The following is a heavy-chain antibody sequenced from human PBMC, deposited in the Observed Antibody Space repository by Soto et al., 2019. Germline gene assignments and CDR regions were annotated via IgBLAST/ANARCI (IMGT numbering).Heavy chain of an antibody. CDR2: ISSSSSYI. D-gene: IGHD3-3*01. Sequence: VQLVESGGGVVQPGRSLRLSCAASGFTFSSYSMNWVRQAPGKGLEWVSSISSSSSYIYYADSVKGRFTISRDNAKNSLYLQMNSLRAEDTAVYYCASANYDFWSGSVIPDYWGQGTLVTVSS. J-gene: IGHJ4*02. V-gene: IGHV3-21*01. CDR1: GFTFSSYS. CDR3: ASANYDFWSGSVIPDY.